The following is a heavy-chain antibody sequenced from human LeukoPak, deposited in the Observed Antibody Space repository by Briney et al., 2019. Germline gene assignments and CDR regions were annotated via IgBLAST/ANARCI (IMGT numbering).Heavy chain of an antibody. Sequence: PSETLSLTCAVYGGSFSGYYWSWIRQPPGKGLEWIGEINHSGSTNYNPSLKSRVTISVDTSKSQFSLKLSSVTAADTAVYYCARGDGLHYYYYGMDVWGKGTTVTVSS. CDR2: INHSGST. CDR1: GGSFSGYY. CDR3: ARGDGLHYYYYGMDV. D-gene: IGHD3/OR15-3a*01. V-gene: IGHV4-34*01. J-gene: IGHJ6*04.